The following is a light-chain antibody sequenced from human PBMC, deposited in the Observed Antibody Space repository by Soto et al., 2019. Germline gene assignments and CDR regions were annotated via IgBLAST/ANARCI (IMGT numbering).Light chain of an antibody. CDR3: QSYDSSNHWV. J-gene: IGLJ3*02. V-gene: IGLV6-57*03. CDR2: EDN. Sequence: NFMLTQPHSVSESPGKTVTISCTRSSGSIASNYVQWYQQRPGSAPTTVIYEDNQRPSGVPDRFSGSIDSSSNSASLTISGLKTEDEAVYYCQSYDSSNHWVFGGGTKVTVL. CDR1: SGSIASNY.